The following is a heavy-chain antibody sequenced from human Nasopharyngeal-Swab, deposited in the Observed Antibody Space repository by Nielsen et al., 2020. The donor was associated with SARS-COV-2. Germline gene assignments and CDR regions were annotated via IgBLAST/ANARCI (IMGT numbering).Heavy chain of an antibody. Sequence: GGSLRLSCQASGYSFSSYRIGWVRQMPGKGLEWMGIIFPDDSDTRYSPSFQGQVTISVDASTTTAYLQWSSLKASDTAMYYCARTEYGSGTNFDYWGQGTLVTVSS. CDR2: IFPDDSDT. D-gene: IGHD3-10*01. CDR1: GYSFSSYR. J-gene: IGHJ4*02. CDR3: ARTEYGSGTNFDY. V-gene: IGHV5-51*01.